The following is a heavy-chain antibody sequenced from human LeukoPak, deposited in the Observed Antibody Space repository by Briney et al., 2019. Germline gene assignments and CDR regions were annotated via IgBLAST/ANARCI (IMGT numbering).Heavy chain of an antibody. CDR2: ISFDGTTK. Sequence: GRSLRLSCAASGFTFGDYTMHWVRQAPGKGLEWVAVISFDGTTKYYADSVKGRFTISRDNAKNSLYLRMNSLRAEDTAVYYCARDPNTYGSGSDGGYWGQGTLVTVSS. D-gene: IGHD3-10*01. CDR1: GFTFGDYT. CDR3: ARDPNTYGSGSDGGY. J-gene: IGHJ4*02. V-gene: IGHV3-30-3*01.